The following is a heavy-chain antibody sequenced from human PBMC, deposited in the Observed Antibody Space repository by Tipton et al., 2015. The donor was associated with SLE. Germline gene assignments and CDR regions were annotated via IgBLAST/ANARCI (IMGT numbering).Heavy chain of an antibody. V-gene: IGHV3-66*02. CDR1: GFTFSDHY. Sequence: SLRLSCAASGFTFSDHYMDWVRQAPGKGLEWVSVIYSGGSTYYADSVKGRFTISRDNSKNTLYLQMNSLRAEDTAVYYCARAPTKATSGWYYFDYWGQGTLVTVSS. D-gene: IGHD6-19*01. CDR2: IYSGGST. CDR3: ARAPTKATSGWYYFDY. J-gene: IGHJ4*02.